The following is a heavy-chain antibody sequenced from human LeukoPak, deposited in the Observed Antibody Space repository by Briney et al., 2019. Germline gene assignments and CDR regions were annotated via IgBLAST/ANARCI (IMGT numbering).Heavy chain of an antibody. V-gene: IGHV1-2*02. CDR3: AREPHCSSTSCYLNAFDI. D-gene: IGHD2-2*01. CDR2: INPNSGGT. J-gene: IGHJ3*02. CDR1: GYTFTGYY. Sequence: GASVKVSCKASGYTFTGYYMHWVRQAPGQGLEWMGWINPNSGGTNYAQKFQGRVTMTRDTSISTAYMELSRLRSDDTAVYYCAREPHCSSTSCYLNAFDIWGQGTMVTVSS.